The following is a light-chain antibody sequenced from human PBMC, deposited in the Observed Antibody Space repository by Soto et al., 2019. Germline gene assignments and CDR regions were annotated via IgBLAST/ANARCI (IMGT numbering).Light chain of an antibody. CDR3: QAWDRRILV. CDR1: KLGDKY. Sequence: SYELTQPPSVSVSPGQTASITCSGDKLGDKYACWYQQKPGQSPVLVIYQDSKRPSGIPERFSGSNSGNTATLTISGTQAMDEAYYYRQAWDRRILVFGGGTKLTVL. V-gene: IGLV3-1*01. CDR2: QDS. J-gene: IGLJ2*01.